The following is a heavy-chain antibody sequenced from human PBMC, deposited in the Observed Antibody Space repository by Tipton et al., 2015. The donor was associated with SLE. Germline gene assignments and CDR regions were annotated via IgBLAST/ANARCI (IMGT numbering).Heavy chain of an antibody. Sequence: GSLRLSCAASGFTVSSNYMSWVRQAPGKGLEWVSVIYSGGSTYYADSVKGRFTISRDNSKNTLYLQMNSLRAEDTAVYYCARSSRAVVVAASYWYFDLWGRGTLVTVSS. J-gene: IGHJ2*01. D-gene: IGHD2-15*01. CDR3: ARSSRAVVVAASYWYFDL. CDR1: GFTVSSNY. CDR2: IYSGGST. V-gene: IGHV3-53*01.